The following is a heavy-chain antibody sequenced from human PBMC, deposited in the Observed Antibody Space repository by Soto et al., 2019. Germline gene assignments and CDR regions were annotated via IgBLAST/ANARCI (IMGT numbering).Heavy chain of an antibody. D-gene: IGHD2-2*01. Sequence: VASVKVSCKASGYTFTGYYMHWVRQAPGQGLEWMGWINPNSGGTNYAQKFQGWVTMTRDTSISTAYMELSRLRSDDTAVYYCATSRGSDCSSTSRYEFDYWGQGTLVTVSS. CDR2: INPNSGGT. CDR1: GYTFTGYY. CDR3: ATSRGSDCSSTSRYEFDY. J-gene: IGHJ4*02. V-gene: IGHV1-2*04.